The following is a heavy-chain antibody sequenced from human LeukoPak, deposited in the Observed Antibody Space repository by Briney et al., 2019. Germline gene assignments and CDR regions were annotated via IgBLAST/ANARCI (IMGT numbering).Heavy chain of an antibody. J-gene: IGHJ4*02. CDR3: ARHDSDFWSGYYRPHFDY. V-gene: IGHV1-18*01. D-gene: IGHD3-3*01. CDR2: INGHNGNT. Sequence: ASVKVSCKASGYTFTNYGISWVRQAPGQGLEWMGWINGHNGNTNYSQKLQGRVTMTTDTSTSTAYMELRSLRSDDTAVYYCARHDSDFWSGYYRPHFDYWGQGTLVTVSS. CDR1: GYTFTNYG.